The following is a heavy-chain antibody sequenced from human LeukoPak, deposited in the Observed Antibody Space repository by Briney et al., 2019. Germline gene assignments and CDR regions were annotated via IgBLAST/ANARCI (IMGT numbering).Heavy chain of an antibody. CDR2: ISYSGST. CDR1: GGSISSHY. CDR3: ARPLTTTGWFDP. Sequence: SETLSLTCTVCGGSISSHYWSWIRQPPGKGLEWIGYISYSGSTNYNPSLKGRVTISVDTSKNQFSLKLSSVTASDTAVYYCARPLTTTGWFDPWGQGTLVTVSS. J-gene: IGHJ5*02. D-gene: IGHD4-11*01. V-gene: IGHV4-59*11.